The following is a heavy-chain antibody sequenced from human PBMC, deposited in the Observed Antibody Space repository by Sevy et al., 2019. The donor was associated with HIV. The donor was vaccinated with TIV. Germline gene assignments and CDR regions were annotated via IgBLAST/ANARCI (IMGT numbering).Heavy chain of an antibody. CDR1: GFTFSSYE. CDR3: ARDLPPSATTVAHFDY. D-gene: IGHD4-17*01. J-gene: IGHJ4*02. CDR2: ISNSGSDI. V-gene: IGHV3-48*03. Sequence: GGSLRLSCVASGFTFSSYEMNWVRQAPGKGLEWVSYISNSGSDIHYSDSLRGRFTISRDNAKNALFLQMNSLRAEDTAVYYCARDLPPSATTVAHFDYWGQGTLVTVSS.